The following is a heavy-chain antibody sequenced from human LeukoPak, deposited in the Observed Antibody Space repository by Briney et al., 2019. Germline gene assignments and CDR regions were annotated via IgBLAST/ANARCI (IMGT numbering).Heavy chain of an antibody. J-gene: IGHJ4*02. Sequence: SETLSLTCTVSGGSISSSSYYWSWIRQPPGKGLEWIGYIYYSGSTNYNPSLKSRVTISVDTSKNQFSLKLSSVTAADTAVYYCARFPRTNYFDYWGQRTLVTVSS. CDR2: IYYSGST. CDR3: ARFPRTNYFDY. CDR1: GGSISSSSYY. V-gene: IGHV4-61*05. D-gene: IGHD3-3*01.